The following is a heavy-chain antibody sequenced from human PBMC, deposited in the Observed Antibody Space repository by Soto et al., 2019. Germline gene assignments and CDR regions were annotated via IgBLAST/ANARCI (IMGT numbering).Heavy chain of an antibody. CDR3: ARGKRDTNDY. Sequence: QVQLVQSGAEVKKPGASVKVSCKASGYTFSNYDINWVRQATGQGLEWMGWMSPNSGRTGYAQKFQGRVTMTRNTSSSTAYMELSSLRSEDTAVYYCARGKRDTNDYCGQGTLVTVSS. D-gene: IGHD2-8*01. CDR2: MSPNSGRT. J-gene: IGHJ4*02. V-gene: IGHV1-8*01. CDR1: GYTFSNYD.